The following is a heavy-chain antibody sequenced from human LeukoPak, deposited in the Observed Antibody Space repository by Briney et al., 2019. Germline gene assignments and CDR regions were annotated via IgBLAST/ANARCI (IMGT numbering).Heavy chain of an antibody. Sequence: SGGSLRLSCAASGFTFSSYWMSWVRQAPGKGLEWVSTVEGRGDRTHYGDSVKGRFTISRDNSKNTVFLQMDSLRVADTAIYYCAKEQFGGTTMDTFDPWGQGTLVIVSS. CDR2: VEGRGDRT. CDR1: GFTFSSYW. J-gene: IGHJ5*02. D-gene: IGHD5-18*01. V-gene: IGHV3-23*01. CDR3: AKEQFGGTTMDTFDP.